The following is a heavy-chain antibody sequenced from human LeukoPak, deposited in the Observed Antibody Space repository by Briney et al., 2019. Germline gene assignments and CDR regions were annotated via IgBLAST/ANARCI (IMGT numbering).Heavy chain of an antibody. CDR1: GDTFTNYY. D-gene: IGHD3-10*01. CDR2: INPSGSST. Sequence: ASVKVSCKASGDTFTNYYIHWVRQAPGRGLEWMGIINPSGSSTSYAQKFQGRVTMTRDTSTSTVNMELSNLRSEDTAVYYCAREGFYGRELFPAFDYWGQGTLVTVSS. V-gene: IGHV1-46*01. J-gene: IGHJ4*02. CDR3: AREGFYGRELFPAFDY.